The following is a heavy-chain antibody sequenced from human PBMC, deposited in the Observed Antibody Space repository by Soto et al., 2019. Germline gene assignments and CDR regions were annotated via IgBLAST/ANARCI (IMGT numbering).Heavy chain of an antibody. D-gene: IGHD3-10*01. J-gene: IGHJ2*01. Sequence: EVQLVESGGGLVQPGGSLRLSCAASGFTFSSYWMHWVRQAPGKGLVWVSRIKSDGSSTSYADSVKGRFTISRDNAKNTLYLQMNSLRAEDTAVYYCARVMVRGVIIPWYFDLWGRGTLVTVSS. CDR1: GFTFSSYW. V-gene: IGHV3-74*01. CDR2: IKSDGSST. CDR3: ARVMVRGVIIPWYFDL.